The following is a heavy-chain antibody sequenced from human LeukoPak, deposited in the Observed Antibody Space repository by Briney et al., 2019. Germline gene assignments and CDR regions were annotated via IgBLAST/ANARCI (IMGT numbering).Heavy chain of an antibody. CDR3: AKDSSYYDSSGLFDY. D-gene: IGHD3-22*01. CDR2: ISGSGGST. Sequence: GSLRLSCAASGFTFSSYAMSWVRQAPGKGLEWVSAISGSGGSTYYADSVKGRFTISRDNSKNTLYLQMNSLRAEDTAVYYCAKDSSYYDSSGLFDYWGQGTLVTVSS. J-gene: IGHJ4*02. CDR1: GFTFSSYA. V-gene: IGHV3-23*01.